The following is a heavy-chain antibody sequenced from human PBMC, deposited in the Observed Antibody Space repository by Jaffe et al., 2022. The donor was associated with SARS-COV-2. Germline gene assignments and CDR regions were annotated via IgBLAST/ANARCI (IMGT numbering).Heavy chain of an antibody. D-gene: IGHD1-26*01. V-gene: IGHV3-21*01. CDR3: VYSGSYAPYFDY. CDR1: GFTFSSYS. J-gene: IGHJ4*02. CDR2: ISSSSSYI. Sequence: EVQLVESGGGLVKPGGSLRLSCAASGFTFSSYSMNWVRQAPGKGLEWVSSISSSSSYIYYADSVKGRFTISRDNAKNSLYLQMNSLRAEDTAVYYCVYSGSYAPYFDYWGQGTLVTVSS.